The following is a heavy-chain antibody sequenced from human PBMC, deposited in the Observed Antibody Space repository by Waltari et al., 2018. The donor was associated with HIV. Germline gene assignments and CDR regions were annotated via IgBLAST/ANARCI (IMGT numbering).Heavy chain of an antibody. CDR1: GGSFRGYY. D-gene: IGHD2-2*01. Sequence: QEQLQQWGAGLLKPSETLSLTCSVYGGSFRGYYWGWIRQSPGKGLEWIGEINHSGSTNFNSSLKSRVIISVDTSMNQFSLNLNSVTAADTGIYYCARRLLRHQVIPRTWFDLWGQGTLVTVSS. CDR2: INHSGST. CDR3: ARRLLRHQVIPRTWFDL. V-gene: IGHV4-34*02. J-gene: IGHJ5*01.